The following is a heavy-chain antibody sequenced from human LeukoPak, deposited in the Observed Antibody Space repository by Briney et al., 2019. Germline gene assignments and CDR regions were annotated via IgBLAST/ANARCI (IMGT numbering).Heavy chain of an antibody. CDR2: IYYSGST. Sequence: SETLSLTCTVSGGSISSSSYYWSWIRQPPGKGLEWIGYIYYSGSTNYNPSLKSRVTISVDTSKNQFSLKLSSVTAADTAVYYCARSPPTYCSGGSCYYYGMDVWGQGTTVTVSS. J-gene: IGHJ6*02. D-gene: IGHD2-15*01. CDR3: ARSPPTYCSGGSCYYYGMDV. CDR1: GGSISSSSYY. V-gene: IGHV4-61*05.